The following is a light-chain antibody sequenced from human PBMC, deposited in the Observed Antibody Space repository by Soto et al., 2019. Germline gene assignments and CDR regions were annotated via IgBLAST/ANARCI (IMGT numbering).Light chain of an antibody. CDR2: DVN. V-gene: IGLV2-11*01. Sequence: QSALTQPRSVSGSPGQSVTISCTGSSSDVGGYNYVSWYQQHPGNDPKVMIYDVNKRPSGVPDRFSGSKSGSTASLTISGLQAEDDAAYYCYSYSGTSAFVFGGGTKLTVL. CDR1: SSDVGGYNY. J-gene: IGLJ2*01. CDR3: YSYSGTSAFV.